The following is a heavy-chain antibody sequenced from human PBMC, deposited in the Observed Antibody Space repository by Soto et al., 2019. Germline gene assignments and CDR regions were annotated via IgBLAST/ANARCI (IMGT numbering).Heavy chain of an antibody. CDR1: GGDISSGDYY. D-gene: IGHD6-19*01. CDR2: IYCVAST. V-gene: IGHV4-39*02. CDR3: TRRPSLPEAVEEFDP. Sequence: SETLSLTCTVSGGDISSGDYYWAWSRQPPGKEFAAMARIYCVASTFYDASLESRVTISVHMSKFFFSLKLTSVTVTDTTVYFCTRRPSLPEAVEEFDPLGQGTLVTVSS. J-gene: IGHJ5*02.